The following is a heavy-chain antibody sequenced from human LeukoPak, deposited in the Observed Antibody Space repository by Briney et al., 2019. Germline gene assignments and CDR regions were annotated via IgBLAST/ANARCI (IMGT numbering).Heavy chain of an antibody. Sequence: GGSLRLSCAASGFTFSSYWMNWVRQAPGRGLEWVANIKQDGSEKYYVDSVKGRFTISRDNAKNSLYLQMNSLRAEDTAVYYCGRGHYGIDYWGQGTLVTVSS. CDR3: GRGHYGIDY. D-gene: IGHD4-17*01. V-gene: IGHV3-7*01. J-gene: IGHJ4*02. CDR2: IKQDGSEK. CDR1: GFTFSSYW.